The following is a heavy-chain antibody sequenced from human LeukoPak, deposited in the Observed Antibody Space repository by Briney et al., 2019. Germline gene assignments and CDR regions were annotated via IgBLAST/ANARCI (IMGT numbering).Heavy chain of an antibody. CDR1: GGSISSYY. V-gene: IGHV4-59*08. J-gene: IGHJ4*02. Sequence: SETLSLTCTVSGGSISSYYWSWIRQPPGKGLEWIGYIYYSGSTNYNPSLKSRVTMSVDTYKNQFSLKLDSVTAADTAVYYCARHYYGDYYFDYWGQGTLATVSS. D-gene: IGHD4-17*01. CDR3: ARHYYGDYYFDY. CDR2: IYYSGST.